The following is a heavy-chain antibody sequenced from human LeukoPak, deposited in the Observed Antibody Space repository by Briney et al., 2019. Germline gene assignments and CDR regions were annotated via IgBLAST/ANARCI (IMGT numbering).Heavy chain of an antibody. D-gene: IGHD1-1*01. Sequence: PGGSLRLSCAASGFPVSSNYMNWVRQAPGKGLEWVSYISNSGSAIYYADSVKGRFTISRDNAKNSLSLQMNSLRAEDTGVYYCARGSSKTTQYYYGMDVWGQGTTVTVSS. CDR2: ISNSGSAI. V-gene: IGHV3-48*03. CDR1: GFPVSSNY. J-gene: IGHJ6*02. CDR3: ARGSSKTTQYYYGMDV.